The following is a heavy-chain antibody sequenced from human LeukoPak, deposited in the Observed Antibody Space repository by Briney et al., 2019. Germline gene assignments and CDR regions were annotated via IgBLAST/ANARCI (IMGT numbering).Heavy chain of an antibody. V-gene: IGHV3-23*01. CDR2: FSGSGGST. J-gene: IGHJ4*02. D-gene: IGHD4-11*01. CDR3: AKGLTTLDY. Sequence: PGGSLRLSCAASGFTFSSYAMSWVRQAPGKGLECISGFSGSGGSTYYADSVKGRFTISRDNSKNTLSLQMNSLRAEDTAVYYCAKGLTTLDYWGQGTLVTVSS. CDR1: GFTFSSYA.